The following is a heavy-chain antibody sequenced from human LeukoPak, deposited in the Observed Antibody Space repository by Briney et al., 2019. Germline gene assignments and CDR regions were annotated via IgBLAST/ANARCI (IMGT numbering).Heavy chain of an antibody. J-gene: IGHJ5*02. Sequence: SVKVSCKASGGTFSSYAISWVRQAPGQGLEWMGGIIPIFGTANYAQKFQGRVTITTDESTSTAYMELSSLRSEDTAVYYCARDNTMVRGVTYNWFDPWGQGTLVTVSS. CDR2: IIPIFGTA. D-gene: IGHD3-10*01. CDR1: GGTFSSYA. CDR3: ARDNTMVRGVTYNWFDP. V-gene: IGHV1-69*05.